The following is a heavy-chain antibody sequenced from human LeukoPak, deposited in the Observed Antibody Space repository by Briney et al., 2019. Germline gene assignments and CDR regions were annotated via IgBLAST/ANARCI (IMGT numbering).Heavy chain of an antibody. D-gene: IGHD2-21*02. V-gene: IGHV3-74*01. Sequence: TGGSLRLSCAASGFTFSNYWMHWVRQAPGKGLVWVSRINTDGSSTSYADSVKGRFTISRDNAKNTLYLQMNSLRVEDTAVYHCARGAGVTNYDYWGQGSLVTVSS. CDR3: ARGAGVTNYDY. CDR2: INTDGSST. J-gene: IGHJ4*02. CDR1: GFTFSNYW.